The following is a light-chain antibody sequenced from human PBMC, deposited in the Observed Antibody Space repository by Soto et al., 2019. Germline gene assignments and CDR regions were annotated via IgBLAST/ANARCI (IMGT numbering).Light chain of an antibody. Sequence: EIVVTQSPGPLSLSPGERATLSCRASQSVSSSYLAWYQQKPGQAPRLLIYGASSRATGIPDRFSGSGSGTDFTLTISRLEPEDFAVYYCQQYGSSPWKFGQGTKVEIK. CDR1: QSVSSSY. CDR3: QQYGSSPWK. CDR2: GAS. V-gene: IGKV3-20*01. J-gene: IGKJ1*01.